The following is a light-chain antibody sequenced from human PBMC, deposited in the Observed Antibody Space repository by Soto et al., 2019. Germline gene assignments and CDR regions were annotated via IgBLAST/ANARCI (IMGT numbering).Light chain of an antibody. CDR2: GNS. Sequence: QSVLTQPPSVSGAPGQRVTISCTGSSSNIGAGYDVHWYQQLPGTAPKLLIYGNSNRPSGVPDRFSGSKSGTSASLAITGLQAEDEADYYCQSYDRSLSVVFGGGTKQTVL. V-gene: IGLV1-40*01. J-gene: IGLJ2*01. CDR3: QSYDRSLSVV. CDR1: SSNIGAGYD.